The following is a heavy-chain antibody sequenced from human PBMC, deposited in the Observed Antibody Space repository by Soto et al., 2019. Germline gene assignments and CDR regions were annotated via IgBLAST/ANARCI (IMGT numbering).Heavy chain of an antibody. CDR2: INSDGSST. J-gene: IGHJ5*01. D-gene: IGHD6-13*01. Sequence: SLRLSCAASGFTLGSYWMHWVRQVPGKGLAWVSRINSDGSSTSYADSVKGRFTISKDNAKNTLYLQMSSLRVEDTAVYYCARGQGGYSSSWHDSWGQGTLVTVSS. V-gene: IGHV3-74*01. CDR3: ARGQGGYSSSWHDS. CDR1: GFTLGSYW.